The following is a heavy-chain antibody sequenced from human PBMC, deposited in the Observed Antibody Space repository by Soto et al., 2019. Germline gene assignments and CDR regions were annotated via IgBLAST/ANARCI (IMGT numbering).Heavy chain of an antibody. CDR2: ILPIFGTA. V-gene: IGHV1-69*01. D-gene: IGHD2-2*01. CDR3: ARGRMPNTNYYYYGMDV. Sequence: QVQLVQSGAEVKKPGSSVKVSCKASGGTFSSYAISWVRQAPGQGLEWMGGILPIFGTAHYAQKFQGRVTITADESTSTAYMELSSLRSEDTAVYYCARGRMPNTNYYYYGMDVWGQGTTVTVSS. J-gene: IGHJ6*02. CDR1: GGTFSSYA.